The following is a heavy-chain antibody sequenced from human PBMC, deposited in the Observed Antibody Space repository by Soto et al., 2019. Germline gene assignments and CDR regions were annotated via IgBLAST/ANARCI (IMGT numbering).Heavy chain of an antibody. CDR2: IWYDGSNK. J-gene: IGHJ3*02. V-gene: IGHV3-33*01. Sequence: GGSLRLSCAASGFTFSSYGMHWVRQAPGKGLEWVAVIWYDGSNKYYADSVKGRFTISRDNSKNTLYLQMNSLRAEDTAGYYCALSIVGATPFDAFDIWGQGTMVTVSS. CDR3: ALSIVGATPFDAFDI. D-gene: IGHD1-26*01. CDR1: GFTFSSYG.